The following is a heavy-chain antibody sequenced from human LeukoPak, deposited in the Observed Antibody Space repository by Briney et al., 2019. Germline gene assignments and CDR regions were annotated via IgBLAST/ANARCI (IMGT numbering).Heavy chain of an antibody. CDR3: ARDPYYYDSSGIDY. V-gene: IGHV3-30-3*01. J-gene: IGHJ4*02. D-gene: IGHD3-22*01. CDR1: GFTFSSYA. CDR2: ISYDGSNK. Sequence: GGSLRPSCAASGFTFSSYAMHWVRQAPGKGLEWVAVISYDGSNKYYADSVKGRFTISRDNSKNTLYLQMNSLRAEDTAVYYCARDPYYYDSSGIDYWGQGTLVTVSS.